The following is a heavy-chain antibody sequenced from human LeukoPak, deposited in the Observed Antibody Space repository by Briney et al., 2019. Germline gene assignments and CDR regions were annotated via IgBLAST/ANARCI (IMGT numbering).Heavy chain of an antibody. D-gene: IGHD1-1*01. CDR2: ISYSGST. CDR3: ARNWHDYAFDI. Sequence: SETLSLTCTVSGGSISSSSHSWGWIRQPPGKGLEWIGSISYSGSTYYNPSLKTRVTMSVDTSENQFSLKLSSVTAADTAVYYCARNWHDYAFDIWGQGTMVTVSS. V-gene: IGHV4-39*01. J-gene: IGHJ3*02. CDR1: GGSISSSSHS.